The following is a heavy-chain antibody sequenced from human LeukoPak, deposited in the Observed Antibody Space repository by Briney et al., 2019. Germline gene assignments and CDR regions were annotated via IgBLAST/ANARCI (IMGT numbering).Heavy chain of an antibody. CDR1: GFIFTDYS. D-gene: IGHD3-22*01. CDR2: IDKTSTNI. CDR3: ARGGYDRSGYSFDY. J-gene: IGHJ4*02. Sequence: PGGSLRLSCAASGFIFTDYSINWVRQAPGKGLEWISYIDKTSTNIYYADSVKGRFTISRDNAKNSLYLQMNSLRAEDTAVYYCARGGYDRSGYSFDYWGQGNLVTVSS. V-gene: IGHV3-48*01.